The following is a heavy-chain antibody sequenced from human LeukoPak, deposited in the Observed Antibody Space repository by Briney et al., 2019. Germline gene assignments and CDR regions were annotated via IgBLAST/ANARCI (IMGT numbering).Heavy chain of an antibody. D-gene: IGHD5-12*01. Sequence: PGGSLRLSCAASGFTFSSYSMNWVRQAPGKGLEWVSYISSSSSTIYYADSVKGRFTISRDNAKNSLYLQMNSLRAEDTAVYYCAKGGYSGYDYYYYYMDVWGKGTTVTVSS. CDR3: AKGGYSGYDYYYYYMDV. J-gene: IGHJ6*03. CDR2: ISSSSSTI. V-gene: IGHV3-48*01. CDR1: GFTFSSYS.